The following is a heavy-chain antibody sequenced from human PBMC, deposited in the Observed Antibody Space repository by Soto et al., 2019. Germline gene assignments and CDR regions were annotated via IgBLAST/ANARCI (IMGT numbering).Heavy chain of an antibody. V-gene: IGHV3-33*08. CDR2: IWYDGSNK. J-gene: IGHJ6*01. Sequence: GGSLRLSCAASGFTFRNYALHWVRRAPGKGLEWVAVIWYDGSNKYYADSVKGRFIISRDNSKNTVYLQMNSLRAEDTAVFYCARSPTMTAVAGGAVDVWGQGTTVTVSS. CDR3: ARSPTMTAVAGGAVDV. CDR1: GFTFRNYA. D-gene: IGHD3-22*01.